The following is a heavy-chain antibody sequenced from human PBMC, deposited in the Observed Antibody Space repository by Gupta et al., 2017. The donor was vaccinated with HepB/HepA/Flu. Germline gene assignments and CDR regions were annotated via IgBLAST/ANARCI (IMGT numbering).Heavy chain of an antibody. CDR3: ARDSAYCGGDCYPSGFDY. CDR1: GFTFSRYR. Sequence: EVQLVESGGGLVQPGGSLRLSCAASGFTFSRYRIHWVRQAPGKGLEWVSYISSSSSTIYYADSVKGRLTISRDNAKNSLYLQMNSLRDEDTAVYYCARDSAYCGGDCYPSGFDYWGQGTLVTVSS. D-gene: IGHD2-21*01. CDR2: ISSSSSTI. V-gene: IGHV3-48*02. J-gene: IGHJ4*02.